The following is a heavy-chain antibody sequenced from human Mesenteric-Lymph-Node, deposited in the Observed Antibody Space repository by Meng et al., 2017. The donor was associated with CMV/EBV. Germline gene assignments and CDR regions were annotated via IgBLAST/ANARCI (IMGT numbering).Heavy chain of an antibody. CDR3: ARSGSSDFWSGYSPYYYYYGMDV. D-gene: IGHD3-3*01. CDR2: IIPILDIA. V-gene: IGHV1-69*10. J-gene: IGHJ6*02. CDR1: GGTFSSYA. Sequence: SVKVSCKASGGTFSSYAITWVRQAPGQGLEWMGGIIPILDIANYAQNFQGRVTITADKSTSTAYMDLSSLRAEDTAVYYCARSGSSDFWSGYSPYYYYYGMDVWGQGTTVTVSS.